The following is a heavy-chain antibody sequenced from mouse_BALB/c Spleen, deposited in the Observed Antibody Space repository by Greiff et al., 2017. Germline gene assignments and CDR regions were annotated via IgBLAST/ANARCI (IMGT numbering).Heavy chain of an antibody. J-gene: IGHJ3*01. Sequence: EVKLVESGGGLVQPGGSLRLSCATSGFTFTDYYMSWVRQPPGKALEWLGFIRNKANGYTTEYSASVKGRFTISRDNSQSILYLQMNTLRAEDSATYYCARDEGAPWFAYWGQGTLVTVSA. V-gene: IGHV7-3*02. CDR3: ARDEGAPWFAY. CDR2: IRNKANGYTT. CDR1: GFTFTDYY.